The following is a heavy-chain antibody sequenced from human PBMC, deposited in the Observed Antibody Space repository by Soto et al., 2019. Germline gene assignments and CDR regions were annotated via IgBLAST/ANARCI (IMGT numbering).Heavy chain of an antibody. D-gene: IGHD2-2*01. J-gene: IGHJ4*02. CDR2: IYYTGST. CDR1: GASVTIYD. Sequence: PSDSQSVMCHFAGASVTIYDWRWIRQHPGKGVEWIGYIYYTGSTNYNPSLKSRVTISVDTSKNQLSLKLSSVTAADTAVYYCASLCSSTSCYDGYWGQGTLVTVSS. CDR3: ASLCSSTSCYDGY. V-gene: IGHV4-59*02.